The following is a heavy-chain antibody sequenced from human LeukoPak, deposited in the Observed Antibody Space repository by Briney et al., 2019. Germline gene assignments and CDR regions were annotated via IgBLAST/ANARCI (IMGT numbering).Heavy chain of an antibody. CDR1: GFTFSDYA. V-gene: IGHV3-43*02. CDR3: ANDVGRTPSAFNI. CDR2: ISGDGGST. Sequence: GGSLRLSCAASGFTFSDYAMHWVRQAPGKGLEWVSDISGDGGSTYYADSVKGGFTISRDNTKNTLYLQMNRLRAEDTAVYYSANDVGRTPSAFNIWGQGTLVTVSS. D-gene: IGHD1-26*01. J-gene: IGHJ3*02.